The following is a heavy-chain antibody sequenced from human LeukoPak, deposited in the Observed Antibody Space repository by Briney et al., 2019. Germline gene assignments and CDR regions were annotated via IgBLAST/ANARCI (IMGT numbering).Heavy chain of an antibody. V-gene: IGHV3-23*01. CDR1: GFTFSSYA. CDR3: AKAKAAGTSYNYYGMDV. J-gene: IGHJ6*02. D-gene: IGHD6-19*01. CDR2: ISGNGGST. Sequence: GGSLRLSCAASGFTFSSYAMSWVRQAPGKGLEWVSSISGNGGSTYYADLVKGRFSISRDNSKDTLHLQMNSLRAEDTAVYYCAKAKAAGTSYNYYGMDVWGQGTTVTVSS.